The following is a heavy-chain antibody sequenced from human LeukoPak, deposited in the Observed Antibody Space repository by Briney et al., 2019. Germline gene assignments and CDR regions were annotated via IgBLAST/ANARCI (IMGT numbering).Heavy chain of an antibody. V-gene: IGHV4-59*12. J-gene: IGHJ6*03. CDR2: IYYSGRT. Sequence: SETLSLTCTVSGGSISSYYWSWIRQPPGEGLEWIGYIYYSGRTNYNTSLKSRVTIPVQTSKNQFSLKLSAVTAADTAVYYCARGKYGSGKGYYYYMDVWGKGTTVTVSS. D-gene: IGHD3-10*01. CDR3: ARGKYGSGKGYYYYMDV. CDR1: GGSISSYY.